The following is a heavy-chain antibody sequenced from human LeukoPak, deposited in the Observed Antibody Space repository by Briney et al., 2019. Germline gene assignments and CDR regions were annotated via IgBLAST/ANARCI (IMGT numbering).Heavy chain of an antibody. CDR1: GFAFGTYW. D-gene: IGHD3-22*01. J-gene: IGHJ4*02. CDR3: AKGITMIVGLVDY. Sequence: PGGSLRLSCAASGFAFGTYWMSWVRQAPGKGLEWVANINPDGSGKYYADSVKGRFTISRDNSKNTLYLQMNSLRAEDTAVYYCAKGITMIVGLVDYWGQGTLVTVSS. CDR2: INPDGSGK. V-gene: IGHV3-7*01.